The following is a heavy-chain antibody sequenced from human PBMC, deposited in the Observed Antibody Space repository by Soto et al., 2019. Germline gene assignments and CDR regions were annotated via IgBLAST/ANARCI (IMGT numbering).Heavy chain of an antibody. Sequence: GGSLRLSCAASGFTFSSYGMHWVRQAPGKGLEWVAVIWYDGSNKYYADSVKGRFTISRDNSKNTLYLQMNSLRAEDTAVYYCARDRVAARKYYYYGMDVWGQGTTVTVSS. CDR3: ARDRVAARKYYYYGMDV. V-gene: IGHV3-33*01. CDR1: GFTFSSYG. CDR2: IWYDGSNK. J-gene: IGHJ6*02. D-gene: IGHD6-6*01.